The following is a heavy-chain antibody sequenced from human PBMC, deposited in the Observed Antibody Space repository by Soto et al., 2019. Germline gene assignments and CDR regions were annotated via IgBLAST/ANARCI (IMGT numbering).Heavy chain of an antibody. CDR2: ISYDGSKK. V-gene: IGHV3-30*18. CDR1: GFTFSSFG. CDR3: AKDRGWSSADLDY. Sequence: QVQLVESGGGVVQPGRSLRLSCAASGFTFSSFGMHWVRQVPGKGLEWVALISYDGSKKYYADSVKGRFTISRYKSKNTLYLQMNSLRGEDTAVYYCAKDRGWSSADLDYWGQGTLVTVSS. J-gene: IGHJ4*02. D-gene: IGHD6-19*01.